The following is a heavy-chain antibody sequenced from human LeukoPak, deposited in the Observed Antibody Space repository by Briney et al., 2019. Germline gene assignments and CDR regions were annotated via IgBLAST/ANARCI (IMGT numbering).Heavy chain of an antibody. D-gene: IGHD2-21*01. V-gene: IGHV4-34*01. CDR3: ARGNPVAKNWFDP. CDR2: INHSGST. J-gene: IGHJ5*02. Sequence: SETLSLTCAVYGGSFSGYYWNWIRQPPGKGLEWIGEINHSGSTNYNPSLKSRVTISVDTSKNQFSLNVTSVTAADTAVYYCARGNPVAKNWFDPWGQGTLVTVSS. CDR1: GGSFSGYY.